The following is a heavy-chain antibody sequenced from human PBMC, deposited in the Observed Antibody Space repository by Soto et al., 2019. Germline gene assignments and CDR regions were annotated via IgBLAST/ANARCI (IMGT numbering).Heavy chain of an antibody. CDR3: ARNTRWFGVGGYYYYMDV. CDR2: ISAYNGNT. V-gene: IGHV1-18*01. D-gene: IGHD3-10*01. J-gene: IGHJ6*03. CDR1: GYTFTSYG. Sequence: ASVKVSCKASGYTFTSYGISWVRQAPGQGLEWMGWISAYNGNTNYAQKLQGRVTMTTDTSTSTAYMELRSLRSDDTAVYYCARNTRWFGVGGYYYYMDVWGKGTTVTVSS.